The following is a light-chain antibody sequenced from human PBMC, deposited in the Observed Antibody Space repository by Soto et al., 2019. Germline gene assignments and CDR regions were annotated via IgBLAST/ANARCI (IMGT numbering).Light chain of an antibody. CDR3: QKYRGALWP. CDR2: GAS. J-gene: IGKJ1*01. CDR1: QGISTF. Sequence: DIQMTQSPSSLSASVGDRVTFSCRASQGISTFLAWFQQKPGKVPKLLIYGASTLQSGVPSRFSGSGSGTDFTLTISSVQPEDVATYFCQKYRGALWPFGQGTKVEIK. V-gene: IGKV1-27*01.